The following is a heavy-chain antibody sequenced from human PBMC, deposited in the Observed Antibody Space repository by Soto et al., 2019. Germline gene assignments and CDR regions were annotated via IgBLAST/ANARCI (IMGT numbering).Heavy chain of an antibody. CDR3: AREDNPGIAAAGTIYYYYYGMDV. V-gene: IGHV1-69*13. Sequence: GASVKVSCKASGGTFSSYAISWVRQAPGQGLEWMGGIIPIFGTANYAQKFQGRVTITADESTSTAYMELSSLRSEDTAVYYCAREDNPGIAAAGTIYYYYYGMDVWGQGTTVTVSS. J-gene: IGHJ6*02. CDR1: GGTFSSYA. CDR2: IIPIFGTA. D-gene: IGHD6-13*01.